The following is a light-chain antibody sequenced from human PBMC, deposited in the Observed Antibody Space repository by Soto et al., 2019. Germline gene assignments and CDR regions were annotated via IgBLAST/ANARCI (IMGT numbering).Light chain of an antibody. CDR1: QTISSS. J-gene: IGKJ1*01. CDR2: KAS. CDR3: PHYNSYSEA. V-gene: IGKV1-5*03. Sequence: DIQMTQSPSTLSASVGDRVTITCRASQTISSSLAWYQQKPGKAPKLLIYKASTLKSGVPSRFSGSGSGTEITLTISSLQPDDFATYYCPHYNSYSEAFGQGTKVDI.